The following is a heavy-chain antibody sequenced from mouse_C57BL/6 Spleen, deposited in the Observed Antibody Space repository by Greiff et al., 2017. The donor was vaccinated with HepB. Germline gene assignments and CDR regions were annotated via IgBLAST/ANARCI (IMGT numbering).Heavy chain of an antibody. V-gene: IGHV1-55*01. CDR1: GYTFTSYW. J-gene: IGHJ4*01. D-gene: IGHD3-2*02. Sequence: VQLQQPGAELVKPGASVKMSCKASGYTFTSYWITWVKQRPGQGLEWIGDIYPGSGSTNYNEKFKSKATLTVDTSSSTAYMQLCSLTSEDSAVYYCAEKTISGYYAMDYWGQGTSVTVSS. CDR3: AEKTISGYYAMDY. CDR2: IYPGSGST.